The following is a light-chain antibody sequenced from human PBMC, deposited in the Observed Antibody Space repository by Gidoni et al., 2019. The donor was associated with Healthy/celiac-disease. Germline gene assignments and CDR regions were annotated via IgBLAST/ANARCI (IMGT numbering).Light chain of an antibody. CDR3: QQRSNWLT. V-gene: IGKV3-11*01. J-gene: IGKJ4*01. Sequence: EIVLTQSPATLSLSPGERATLSCRASQSVSSFLAWYQQKPGQAPRLLIYDASNSATGIPARFSGSGSGTYFTLTISSLAPEDFAVYYCQQRSNWLTFGGGTKVEIK. CDR2: DAS. CDR1: QSVSSF.